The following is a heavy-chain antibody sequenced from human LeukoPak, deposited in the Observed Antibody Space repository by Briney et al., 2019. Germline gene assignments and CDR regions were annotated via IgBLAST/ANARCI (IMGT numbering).Heavy chain of an antibody. CDR1: GFTFSSYD. Sequence: GGSLRLSCAASGFTFSSYDMHWVRQATGKGLEWVSAIGTDGDTFYPGSVKGRFTISRDNSKNTLYLQMNSLRAEDTAVYYCARGVRIAVAGYIDYWGQGTLVTVSS. J-gene: IGHJ4*02. CDR3: ARGVRIAVAGYIDY. D-gene: IGHD6-19*01. V-gene: IGHV3-13*01. CDR2: IGTDGDT.